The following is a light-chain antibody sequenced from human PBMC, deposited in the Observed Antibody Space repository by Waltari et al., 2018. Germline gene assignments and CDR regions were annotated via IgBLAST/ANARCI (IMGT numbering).Light chain of an antibody. CDR2: EVN. Sequence: QSALTQPASVSGSPGQSIPIPCTGASSDVGSYTLVSWYRPHPSQAPKLVIYEVNRRPSGVSHRFSGSKSGNTASLTISGLQTEDEADYFCCSYAGSSTYVFGTGTKVTVL. CDR1: SSDVGSYTL. J-gene: IGLJ1*01. CDR3: CSYAGSSTYV. V-gene: IGLV2-23*02.